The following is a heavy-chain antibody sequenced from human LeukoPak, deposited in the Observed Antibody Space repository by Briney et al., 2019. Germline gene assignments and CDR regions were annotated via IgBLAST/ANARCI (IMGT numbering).Heavy chain of an antibody. CDR3: ARDLTVTAHHYYYYGMDV. CDR1: GGSISSGNYY. V-gene: IGHV4-61*02. D-gene: IGHD4-17*01. CDR2: IYTTGST. J-gene: IGHJ6*02. Sequence: SETLSLTCTVSGGSISSGNYYWSWLRLPAGKGLEWIGRIYTTGSTNYNPSLKSRVTMSVDTSKNQLSLRLSSVTAADTAIYYCARDLTVTAHHYYYYGMDVWGQGTTVTVSS.